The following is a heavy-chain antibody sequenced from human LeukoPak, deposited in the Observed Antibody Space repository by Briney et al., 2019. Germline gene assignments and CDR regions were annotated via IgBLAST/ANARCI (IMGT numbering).Heavy chain of an antibody. D-gene: IGHD6-25*01. J-gene: IGHJ4*02. CDR3: ARGRLPGD. V-gene: IGHV3-30-3*01. CDR1: GFTFSSYA. CDR2: ISYDGSNK. Sequence: PGGSLKLSCAASGFTFSSYAMSWVRQAPGKGLEWVAVISYDGSNKYYADSVKGRFTISRDNSKNTLYLQMNSLRAEDTAVYYCARGRLPGDWGQGTLVTVSS.